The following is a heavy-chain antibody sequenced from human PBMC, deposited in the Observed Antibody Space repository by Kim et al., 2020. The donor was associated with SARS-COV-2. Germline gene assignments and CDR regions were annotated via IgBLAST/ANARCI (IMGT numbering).Heavy chain of an antibody. Sequence: GGSLRLSCAASGFTFSNAWMSWVRQAPGKGLEWVGRIKSKTDGGTTDYAAPVKGRFTISRDDSKNTLYLQMNSLKTEDTAVYYCTTADIAAAYHYYYYGMDVWGQGTTVTVSS. CDR1: GFTFSNAW. J-gene: IGHJ6*02. D-gene: IGHD6-13*01. CDR2: IKSKTDGGTT. V-gene: IGHV3-15*01. CDR3: TTADIAAAYHYYYYGMDV.